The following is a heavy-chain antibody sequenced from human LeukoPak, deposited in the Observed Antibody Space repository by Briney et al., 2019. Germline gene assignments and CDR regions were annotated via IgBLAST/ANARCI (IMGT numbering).Heavy chain of an antibody. J-gene: IGHJ4*02. Sequence: PEASVNVSCKASGYTFTSYAMHWVRQAPGQRLEWMGWINAGNGNTKYSQKFQGRVTITRDTSASTAYMELSSLRSEDTAVYYCARANIVGATYGYWGQGTLVTVSS. CDR2: INAGNGNT. CDR3: ARANIVGATYGY. CDR1: GYTFTSYA. V-gene: IGHV1-3*01. D-gene: IGHD1-26*01.